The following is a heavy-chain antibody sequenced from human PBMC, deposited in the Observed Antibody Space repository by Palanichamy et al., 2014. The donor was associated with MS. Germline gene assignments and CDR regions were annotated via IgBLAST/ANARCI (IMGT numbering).Heavy chain of an antibody. CDR3: ARDRLVLGWLFNYYFDY. Sequence: QVQLVESGGGVVQPGRSLRLSCAASGFTFSSYAMHWVRQAPGRGLEWVAVISYDGSNKYYADSVKGRFTIPRDNSKNTLYLQMNSLRAEDTAVYYCARDRLVLGWLFNYYFDYWGQGTLVTVSS. D-gene: IGHD3-3*01. CDR2: ISYDGSNK. J-gene: IGHJ4*02. CDR1: GFTFSSYA. V-gene: IGHV3-30*04.